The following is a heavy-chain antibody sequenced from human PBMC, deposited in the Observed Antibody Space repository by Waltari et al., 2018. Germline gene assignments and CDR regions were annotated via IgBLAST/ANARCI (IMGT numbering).Heavy chain of an antibody. D-gene: IGHD4-17*01. V-gene: IGHV3-21*06. J-gene: IGHJ4*02. CDR1: EVTCTPYT. CDR2: ISSGGTYS. Sequence: VHLVASGGGLVKSGESLRLPCAASEVTCTPYTMSWVRQAPGKGQEGVSSISSGGTYSYYADSVKGRFTISRDDANNSLFLQMHSLRAEDTAAYYCCSPFEDYCDYSWGQGTLVTVSS. CDR3: CSPFEDYCDYS.